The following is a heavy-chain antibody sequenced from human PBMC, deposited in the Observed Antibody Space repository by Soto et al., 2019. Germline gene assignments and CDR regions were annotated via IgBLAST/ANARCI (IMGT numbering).Heavy chain of an antibody. Sequence: GGSLRLSCAASGFTVSSNYMSWVRQAPGKGLEWVSVIYSGGSTYYADSVKGRFTISRDNSKNTLYLQMNSLRAEDTAVYYCARVPGQEYYFDYWGQGTLVTVSS. J-gene: IGHJ4*02. CDR1: GFTVSSNY. CDR3: ARVPGQEYYFDY. CDR2: IYSGGST. V-gene: IGHV3-53*01.